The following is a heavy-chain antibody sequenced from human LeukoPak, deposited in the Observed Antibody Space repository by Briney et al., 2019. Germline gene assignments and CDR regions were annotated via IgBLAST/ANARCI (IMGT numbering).Heavy chain of an antibody. CDR3: ARVGTYGSGSYLSWLDY. CDR2: MYYSGST. D-gene: IGHD3-10*01. J-gene: IGHJ4*02. Sequence: SETLSLTCTVSGGYISSYYWSWIRQSPGKGLEWIGYMYYSGSTNYNPSLKSRVTISVDTSKNQFSLKLSSVTAADTAVYYCARVGTYGSGSYLSWLDYWGQGTLVTVSS. V-gene: IGHV4-59*01. CDR1: GGYISSYY.